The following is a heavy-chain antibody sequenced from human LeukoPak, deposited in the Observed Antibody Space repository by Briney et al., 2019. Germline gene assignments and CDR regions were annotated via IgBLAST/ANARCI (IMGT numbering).Heavy chain of an antibody. CDR1: GGSISSYY. J-gene: IGHJ4*01. D-gene: IGHD6-19*01. Sequence: SETLSLTCTVSGGSISSYYWSWIRQPPGKGLEWIGYIYYSGSTNYNPSLKSRVTISVDTSKNQFSLKLSSVTAADTAVYYCARMNSGWGPFFDYWGHGTLVTVSS. CDR3: ARMNSGWGPFFDY. V-gene: IGHV4-59*01. CDR2: IYYSGST.